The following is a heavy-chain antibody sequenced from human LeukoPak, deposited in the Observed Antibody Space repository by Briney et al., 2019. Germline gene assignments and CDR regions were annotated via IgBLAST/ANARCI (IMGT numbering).Heavy chain of an antibody. CDR1: GYTFTSYY. CDR3: ARDRAGYCSSRSCSQGGFDF. V-gene: IGHV1-2*02. Sequence: GASVKVSCKASGYTFTSYYMHWVRQAPGQGLEWMGWINPNSGGTNYAQKFQGRVTMTRDTSISTAYMELSRLRSDDTAVYYCARDRAGYCSSRSCSQGGFDFWGQGTMVTVSS. D-gene: IGHD2-2*01. J-gene: IGHJ3*01. CDR2: INPNSGGT.